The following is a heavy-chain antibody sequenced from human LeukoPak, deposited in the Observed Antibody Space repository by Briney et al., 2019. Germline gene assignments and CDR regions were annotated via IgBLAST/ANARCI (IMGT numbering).Heavy chain of an antibody. CDR1: GYTFTGYY. CDR3: ARDQTTVTTVRRYNWFDP. V-gene: IGHV1-2*02. D-gene: IGHD4-17*01. J-gene: IGHJ5*02. CDR2: INPNSGGT. Sequence: ASVKVSCKASGYTFTGYYMHWVRQAPGQGLEWMGWINPNSGGTNHAQKFQGRVTMTRDTSISTAYMELSRLRSDDTAVYYCARDQTTVTTVRRYNWFDPWGQGTLVTVSS.